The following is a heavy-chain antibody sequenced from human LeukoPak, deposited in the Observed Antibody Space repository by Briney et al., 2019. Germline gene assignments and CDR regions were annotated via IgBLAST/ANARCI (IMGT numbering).Heavy chain of an antibody. V-gene: IGHV3-53*01. J-gene: IGHJ6*02. CDR2: IYGGGST. D-gene: IGHD2-2*01. Sequence: GGSLTLSCVVSGFTVSNNYMKWVRQAPGKGLEWVSTIYGGGSTYYADSVKGRFTISRDNSKNTLYLQMNSLRAEDTAVYYCAKFRTTNGMDVWGQGTTVTVSS. CDR3: AKFRTTNGMDV. CDR1: GFTVSNNY.